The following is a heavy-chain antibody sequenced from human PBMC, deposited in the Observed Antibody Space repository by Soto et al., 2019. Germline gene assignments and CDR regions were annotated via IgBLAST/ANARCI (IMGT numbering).Heavy chain of an antibody. Sequence: SETLSLTCAVSGGSISSGGYSWSWIRQPPGKGLEWIGYIYDSGSTYYNPSLKSRVTISVDTSKNQFSLKLSSVTAADTAVYYCAREEGGGYDHRWFDPWGQGTLVTVS. V-gene: IGHV4-30-2*05. CDR2: IYDSGST. D-gene: IGHD5-12*01. J-gene: IGHJ5*02. CDR3: AREEGGGYDHRWFDP. CDR1: GGSISSGGYS.